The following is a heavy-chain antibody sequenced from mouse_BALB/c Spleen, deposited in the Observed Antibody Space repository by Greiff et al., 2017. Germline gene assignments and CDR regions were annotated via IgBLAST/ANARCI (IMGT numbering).Heavy chain of an antibody. D-gene: IGHD2-4*01. J-gene: IGHJ4*01. V-gene: IGHV2-9*02. CDR2: IWAGGST. CDR3: AKLYYDYEDYYAMDY. Sequence: VKLVESGPGLVAPSQSLSITCTVSGFSLTSYDISWIRQPPGKGLEWLGVIWAGGSTNYNSALMSRLSISKDNSKSQVFLKMNSLQTDDTAMYYCAKLYYDYEDYYAMDYWGQGTSVTVSS. CDR1: GFSLTSYD.